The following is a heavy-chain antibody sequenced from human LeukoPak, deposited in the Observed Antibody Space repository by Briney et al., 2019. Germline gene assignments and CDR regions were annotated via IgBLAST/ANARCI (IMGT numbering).Heavy chain of an antibody. Sequence: SETLSLTCAVYGGSFSGYYWSWIRQPPGKGLEWIGEINHSGSTNYNPSLKSRVTISVDTSKNQFSLELSSVTAADTAVYYCARAIIAAAGGLDYWGQGTLVTVSS. D-gene: IGHD6-13*01. V-gene: IGHV4-34*01. J-gene: IGHJ4*02. CDR1: GGSFSGYY. CDR3: ARAIIAAAGGLDY. CDR2: INHSGST.